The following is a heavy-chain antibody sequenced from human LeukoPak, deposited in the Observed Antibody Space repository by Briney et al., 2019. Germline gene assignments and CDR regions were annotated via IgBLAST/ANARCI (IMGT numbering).Heavy chain of an antibody. V-gene: IGHV4-38-2*02. J-gene: IGHJ5*02. CDR3: ARDEGRDGNRFDP. CDR1: GYPISSGYY. CDR2: IYHSGST. D-gene: IGHD5-24*01. Sequence: SETLSLTCTVSGYPISSGYYWGWIRQPPGKGLEWIGSIYHSGSTYYNPSLKSRVTISVDTSKNQFSLKLSSVTAADTAVYYCARDEGRDGNRFDPWGQGTLVTVSS.